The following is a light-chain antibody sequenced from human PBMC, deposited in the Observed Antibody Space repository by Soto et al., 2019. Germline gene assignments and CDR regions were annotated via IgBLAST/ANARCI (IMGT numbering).Light chain of an antibody. CDR1: QSISGW. CDR3: QQYNNYGSWT. CDR2: KAY. J-gene: IGKJ1*01. Sequence: DIQMTQSPSTLSASVGDRVTITCRASQSISGWLAWYQQNPGKAPKLLIYKAYTLESGVPSRFSGSGSGTEFTLTISSLQPDDFATYYCQQYNNYGSWTFGQGTKVEIK. V-gene: IGKV1-5*03.